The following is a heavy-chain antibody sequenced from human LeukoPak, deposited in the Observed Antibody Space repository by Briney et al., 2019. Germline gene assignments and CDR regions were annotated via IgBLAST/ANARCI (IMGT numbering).Heavy chain of an antibody. Sequence: PGGSLRLSCAASGFTFSSYSMNWVRQAPGKGLEWVSSISSSSSYIYYADSVKGRFTISRDNAKNSLYLQMNSLRAEDTAVYYCARDLSLGMTDAFDIWGQGTMVTVSS. CDR1: GFTFSSYS. V-gene: IGHV3-21*01. J-gene: IGHJ3*02. CDR3: ARDLSLGMTDAFDI. D-gene: IGHD6-13*01. CDR2: ISSSSSYI.